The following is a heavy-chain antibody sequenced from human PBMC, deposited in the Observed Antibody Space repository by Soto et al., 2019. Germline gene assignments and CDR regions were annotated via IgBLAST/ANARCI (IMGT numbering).Heavy chain of an antibody. D-gene: IGHD5-12*01. Sequence: SETLSLTCTVSGGSISSGDYYWSWIRQPPGKGLEWIGYIYYSGSTYYNPSLKSRVTISVDTSKNRFSLKLSSVTAADTAVYYCAREDNSGYDFDYWGQGTLVTVSS. CDR2: IYYSGST. CDR3: AREDNSGYDFDY. V-gene: IGHV4-30-4*01. CDR1: GGSISSGDYY. J-gene: IGHJ4*02.